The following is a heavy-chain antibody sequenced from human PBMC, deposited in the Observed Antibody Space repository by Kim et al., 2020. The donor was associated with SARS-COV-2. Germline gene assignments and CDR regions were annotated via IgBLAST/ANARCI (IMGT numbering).Heavy chain of an antibody. CDR2: IDPSDSYT. V-gene: IGHV5-10-1*01. D-gene: IGHD1-26*01. CDR1: GYSFTSYW. CDR3: ASQYSGSLWGAWYFDL. J-gene: IGHJ2*01. Sequence: GESLKISCKGSGYSFTSYWISWVRQMPGKGLEWMGRIDPSDSYTNYSPSFQGHVTISADKSISTAYLQWSSLKASDTAMYYCASQYSGSLWGAWYFDLWGRGTLVTVSS.